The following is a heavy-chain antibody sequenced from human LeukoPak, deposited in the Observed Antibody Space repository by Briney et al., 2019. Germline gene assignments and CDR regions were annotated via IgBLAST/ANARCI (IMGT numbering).Heavy chain of an antibody. D-gene: IGHD5-18*01. CDR1: GLTFSSSY. CDR2: IYSGGST. CDR3: AKGYNYAYEY. V-gene: IGHV3-53*01. J-gene: IGHJ4*02. Sequence: PGGSLRLSCAASGLTFSSSYMSWVRQAPGKGLEWVSLIYSGGSTYYAASVKGRFTISRDNSKNTLYLQMNSLRPEDTAVYYCAKGYNYAYEYWGQGTLVTVSS.